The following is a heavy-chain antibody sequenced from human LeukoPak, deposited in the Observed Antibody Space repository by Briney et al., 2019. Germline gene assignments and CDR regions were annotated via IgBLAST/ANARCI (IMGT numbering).Heavy chain of an antibody. D-gene: IGHD3-3*01. CDR1: GFTFSSNA. CDR3: TTGLDWLFREWGALSY. Sequence: GGSLRLSCAATGFTFSSNAMSWVRQAPGKGLEWVGRIKSKTDGGTTDYAAPVKGRFTISRDDSKNTLYLQMNSLKTEDTAVYYCTTGLDWLFREWGALSYWGQGTLVTVSS. CDR2: IKSKTDGGTT. J-gene: IGHJ4*02. V-gene: IGHV3-15*01.